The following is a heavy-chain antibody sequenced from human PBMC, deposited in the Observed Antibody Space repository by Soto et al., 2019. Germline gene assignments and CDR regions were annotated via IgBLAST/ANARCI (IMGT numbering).Heavy chain of an antibody. V-gene: IGHV4-39*01. D-gene: IGHD5-12*01. J-gene: IGHJ4*02. CDR1: GGSISSSSYY. CDR2: IYYSGST. CDR3: ARLNRRATTRYFDY. Sequence: PSETLSLTCTVSGGSISSSSYYWGWIRQPPGKGLEWIGSIYYSGSTYYNPSLKSRVTISVDTSKNQFSLKLSSVTAADTAVYYCARLNRRATTRYFDYWGQGTLVTVSS.